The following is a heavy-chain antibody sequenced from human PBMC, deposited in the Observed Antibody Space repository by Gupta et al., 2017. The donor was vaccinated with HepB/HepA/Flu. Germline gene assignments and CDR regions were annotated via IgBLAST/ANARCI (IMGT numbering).Heavy chain of an antibody. V-gene: IGHV4-39*01. CDR2: IYYSGST. CDR3: ARPDVPYRSSWYWGY. D-gene: IGHD6-13*01. Sequence: QLQLQESGPGLVKPSETLSLTCPVPGGPTSSSNYYWGWIRQPPGKGLEWIGSIYYSGSTYYNPSLKSRVTISVDTSKNQFSLKLSSVTAADTAVYYCARPDVPYRSSWYWGYWGQGTLVTVSS. J-gene: IGHJ4*02. CDR1: GGPTSSSNYY.